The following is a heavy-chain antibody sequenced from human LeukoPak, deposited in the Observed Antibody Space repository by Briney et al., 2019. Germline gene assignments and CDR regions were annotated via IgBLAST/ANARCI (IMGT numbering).Heavy chain of an antibody. CDR3: ARAFIEDWFDP. V-gene: IGHV1-46*01. Sequence: ASVKVSCKASGYTFTSYYMHWVRQAPGQGLEWMGIINPSGGSTSYAQKFQGRVTMTRDMSTSTVYMELSSLRSEDTAVYYCARAFIEDWFDPWGQGTPVTVSS. J-gene: IGHJ5*02. CDR2: INPSGGST. CDR1: GYTFTSYY. D-gene: IGHD3-16*02.